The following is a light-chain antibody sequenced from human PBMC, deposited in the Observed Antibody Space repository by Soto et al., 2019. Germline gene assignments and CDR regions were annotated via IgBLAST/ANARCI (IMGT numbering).Light chain of an antibody. CDR2: YDS. J-gene: IGLJ2*01. Sequence: SYELTQPPSVSVAPGKTARITCGGNNIGSKSVHWYQQKPGQAPVLVIYYDSDRPSGIPERFSGSNSGNTATLTISRVEAGDESDYYCQVWDSSSDHPRVFGGGTKVTVL. V-gene: IGLV3-21*04. CDR1: NIGSKS. CDR3: QVWDSSSDHPRV.